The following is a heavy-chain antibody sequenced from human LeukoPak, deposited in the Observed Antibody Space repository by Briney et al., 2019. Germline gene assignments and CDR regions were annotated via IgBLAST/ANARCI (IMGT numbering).Heavy chain of an antibody. V-gene: IGHV3-74*01. J-gene: IGHJ4*02. Sequence: GGSLRLSCAASGFTFSRDWMHWVRHAPGKGLVWVSRMNSDGSTTNYADSVKGRFTISRDNDKNTLYLQMNSLRAEDTAVYYCVRALMGTSDHWGQGSLVTVSS. CDR1: GFTFSRDW. D-gene: IGHD7-27*01. CDR2: MNSDGSTT. CDR3: VRALMGTSDH.